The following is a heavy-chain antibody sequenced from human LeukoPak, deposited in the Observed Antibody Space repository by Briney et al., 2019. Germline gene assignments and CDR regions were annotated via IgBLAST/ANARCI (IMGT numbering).Heavy chain of an antibody. V-gene: IGHV3-23*01. CDR2: SRGNGGTS. Sequence: GGSLRLSCAASGFTFSIYGMSWVRQAPGKGLEWVSDSRGNGGTSHYADSVKGRFTISRDNSKNTLYLQMNSLRAEGTAVYYCARDRLVGATTVVYWGQGTLVTVSS. CDR3: ARDRLVGATTVVY. CDR1: GFTFSIYG. J-gene: IGHJ4*02. D-gene: IGHD1-26*01.